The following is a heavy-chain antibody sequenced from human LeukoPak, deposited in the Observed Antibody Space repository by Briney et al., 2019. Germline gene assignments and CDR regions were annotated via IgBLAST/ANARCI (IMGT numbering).Heavy chain of an antibody. Sequence: GASVKVSCKASGYTFTSYGISWVRQAPGQGLEWMGWISAYNGNTNYAQKLQGRVTMTTDTSTSTAYMELRSLRSDDTAMYYCARELRIMITFGGVIAPDYWGQGTLVTVSS. J-gene: IGHJ4*02. CDR3: ARELRIMITFGGVIAPDY. CDR2: ISAYNGNT. D-gene: IGHD3-16*02. V-gene: IGHV1-18*01. CDR1: GYTFTSYG.